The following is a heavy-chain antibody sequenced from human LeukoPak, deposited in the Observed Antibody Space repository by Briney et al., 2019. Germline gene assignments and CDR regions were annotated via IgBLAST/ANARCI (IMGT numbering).Heavy chain of an antibody. Sequence: GGSLRLSCAASGFTFDDYGMSWVRQAPGKWLEWVSGINWNGGSTGYADSVKGRFTISRDNAKNSLYLQMNSLRAEDTALYYCASSVAASRDYWGQGTLVTVSS. CDR2: INWNGGST. J-gene: IGHJ4*02. D-gene: IGHD2-15*01. CDR1: GFTFDDYG. CDR3: ASSVAASRDY. V-gene: IGHV3-20*04.